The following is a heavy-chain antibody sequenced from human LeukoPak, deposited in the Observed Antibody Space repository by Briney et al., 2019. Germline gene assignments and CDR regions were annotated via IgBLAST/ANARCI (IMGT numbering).Heavy chain of an antibody. V-gene: IGHV1-2*06. CDR3: ARDPEGSSDAFDI. CDR2: INPNSGGT. D-gene: IGHD6-6*01. CDR1: GYTFTGYY. Sequence: ASVKVSCKASGYTFTGYYMHWVRQAPGQRLEWMGRINPNSGGTNYAQKFQGRVTMTRDTSISTAYMELSRLRSDDTAVYYCARDPEGSSDAFDIWGQGTMVTVSS. J-gene: IGHJ3*02.